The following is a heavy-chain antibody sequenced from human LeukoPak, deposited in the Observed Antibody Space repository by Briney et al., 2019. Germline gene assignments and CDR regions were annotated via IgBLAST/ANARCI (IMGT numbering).Heavy chain of an antibody. CDR2: ISSDGSTT. CDR3: ARQRSPFDY. Sequence: GGSLRLSCAASGFTFSSNWMHWVRQPPGKGLVWVSRISSDGSTTTYADSVKGRFTISRDNAKNSLYLQMNSLRAEDTAVYYCARQRSPFDYWGQGTLVTVSS. D-gene: IGHD6-25*01. V-gene: IGHV3-74*01. CDR1: GFTFSSNW. J-gene: IGHJ4*02.